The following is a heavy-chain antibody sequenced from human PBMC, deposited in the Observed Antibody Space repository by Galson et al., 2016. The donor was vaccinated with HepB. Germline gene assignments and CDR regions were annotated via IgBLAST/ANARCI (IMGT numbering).Heavy chain of an antibody. V-gene: IGHV3-23*01. Sequence: SLRLSCAASGFSVSSYALSWVRQPPGKGLEWVSAISGNGGTTYFADSVKGRFTLSRDNSKNTLYLQMNSLRAEDTAVYYCAKDAPSGRVVTGTWDSWGQGTLVTVSS. CDR3: AKDAPSGRVVTGTWDS. J-gene: IGHJ4*02. CDR2: ISGNGGTT. D-gene: IGHD2-21*02. CDR1: GFSVSSYA.